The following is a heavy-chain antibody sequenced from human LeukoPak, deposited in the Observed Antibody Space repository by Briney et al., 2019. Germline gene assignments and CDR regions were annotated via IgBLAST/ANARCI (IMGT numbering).Heavy chain of an antibody. V-gene: IGHV3-23*01. J-gene: IGHJ4*02. Sequence: PGGSLRLSCAASGFTFNKYNMNRVRQAPGKGLEWVSSIAPRDEWKYYADSVKGRLTISRDNSKSTLYLQMNSLRAEDTAIYYCAKDRISGDGDLHLDYWGQGTLVTVSS. CDR3: AKDRISGDGDLHLDY. CDR2: IAPRDEWK. CDR1: GFTFNKYN. D-gene: IGHD4-17*01.